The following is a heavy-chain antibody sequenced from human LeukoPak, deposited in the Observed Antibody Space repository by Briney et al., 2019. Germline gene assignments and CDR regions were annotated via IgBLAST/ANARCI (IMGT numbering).Heavy chain of an antibody. J-gene: IGHJ3*02. Sequence: VASVKVSCKASGGTFSSYAISWVRQAPGQGLEWMGGIIPIFGTANYAQKFQGRVTMTTDTSTSTAYMDLRSLRSGDTAVYYCARVSMTDAFDIWGQGTMVTVSS. D-gene: IGHD2/OR15-2a*01. CDR3: ARVSMTDAFDI. CDR2: IIPIFGTA. V-gene: IGHV1-69*05. CDR1: GGTFSSYA.